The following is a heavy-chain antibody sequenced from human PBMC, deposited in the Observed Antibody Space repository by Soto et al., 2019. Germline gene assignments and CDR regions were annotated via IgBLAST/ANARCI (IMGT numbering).Heavy chain of an antibody. V-gene: IGHV3-23*01. D-gene: IGHD5-18*01. J-gene: IGHJ6*02. Sequence: GGSLRLSCTASGFTFSSYAMSWVRQAPGNGLEWVSAISGSGGSTYYADSVKGRFTISRDNSKNTLYLQMNSLRAEDTAVYYCAKDRPWRGYSYGYGADYYYGMDVWGQGTTVTVSS. CDR2: ISGSGGST. CDR3: AKDRPWRGYSYGYGADYYYGMDV. CDR1: GFTFSSYA.